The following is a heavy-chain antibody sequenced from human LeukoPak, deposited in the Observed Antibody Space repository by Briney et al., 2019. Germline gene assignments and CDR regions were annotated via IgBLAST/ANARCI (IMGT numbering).Heavy chain of an antibody. CDR3: ARDNILTGYYPFDY. CDR1: GYTFTNYY. V-gene: IGHV1-46*01. Sequence: GASVKVSCKASGYTFTNYYMHWVRQAPGQGLEWMGMIVPSSGGTAYAQKFQGKFTMTRDTSTSTVYMELNRLTSDDTAVYYCARDNILTGYYPFDYWGQGTLVTVSS. J-gene: IGHJ4*02. D-gene: IGHD3-9*01. CDR2: IVPSSGGT.